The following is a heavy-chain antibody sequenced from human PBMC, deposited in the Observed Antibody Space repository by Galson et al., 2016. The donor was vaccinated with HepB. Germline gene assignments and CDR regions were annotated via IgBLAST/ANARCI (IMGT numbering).Heavy chain of an antibody. J-gene: IGHJ2*01. CDR1: GFIFRNHD. CDR2: VDIHGVP. D-gene: IGHD5-24*01. V-gene: IGHV3-13*05. CDR3: ASEVGQLGYWYFDL. Sequence: SLRLSCAASGFIFRNHDIHWVRQATGKRLEWVSAVDIHGVPYYSDSVKGRFTVSRENSKNSIYLEMNSLGAGDTDIYYCASEVGQLGYWYFDLWGRGSLVTVSS.